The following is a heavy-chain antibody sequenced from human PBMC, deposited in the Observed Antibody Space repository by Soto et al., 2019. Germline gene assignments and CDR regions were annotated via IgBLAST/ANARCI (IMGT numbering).Heavy chain of an antibody. Sequence: PGGSLRLSCTTSGFTFTNAWMDWVRQAPGKGLEWVGRIKSKSDGGAADYPAPAKDRFIISRDDSKNTLYLQIYSLKTEDTAVYYCTSEMRHSSGWYGAFVIWGQGTMVTVSS. V-gene: IGHV3-15*01. D-gene: IGHD6-19*01. CDR2: IKSKSDGGAA. CDR1: GFTFTNAW. CDR3: TSEMRHSSGWYGAFVI. J-gene: IGHJ3*02.